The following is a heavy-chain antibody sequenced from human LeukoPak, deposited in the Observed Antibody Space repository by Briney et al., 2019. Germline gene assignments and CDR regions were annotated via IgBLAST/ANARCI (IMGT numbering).Heavy chain of an antibody. J-gene: IGHJ4*02. CDR2: IYYSGTA. D-gene: IGHD3-10*01. CDR1: GDPISGHY. V-gene: IGHV4-59*11. Sequence: PSETLSLTCTVSGDPISGHYWSWIRQPPGKGLEWIGFIYYSGTAFYKPSLKSRVTISVDTSKNQFSLKLTSVTAADTAVYYCARVKSSGSYVEYYFDYWGQGTLVSVSS. CDR3: ARVKSSGSYVEYYFDY.